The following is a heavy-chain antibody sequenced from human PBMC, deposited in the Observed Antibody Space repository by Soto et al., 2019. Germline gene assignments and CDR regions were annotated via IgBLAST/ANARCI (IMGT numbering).Heavy chain of an antibody. J-gene: IGHJ4*02. CDR2: IYYSGST. V-gene: IGHV4-59*01. D-gene: IGHD6-19*01. Sequence: PSETLSLTCTVSGGSISSYYWSWIRQPPGKGLEWIGYIYYSGSTNYNPSLKSRVTISVDTSKNQFSLKLSSVTAADTAVYYCAGTRRVIAVARPVQILDYWGQGTLVTVSS. CDR1: GGSISSYY. CDR3: AGTRRVIAVARPVQILDY.